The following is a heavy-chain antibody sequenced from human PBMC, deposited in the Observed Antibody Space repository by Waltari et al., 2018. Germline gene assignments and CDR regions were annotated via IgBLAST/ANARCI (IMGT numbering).Heavy chain of an antibody. D-gene: IGHD3-10*01. CDR3: ARVPMVRGVLAFMDV. J-gene: IGHJ6*02. V-gene: IGHV4-38-2*01. Sequence: QVQLQESGPGLVTPSETLSLTCAVSGYSIRRGYYWGWIRQPPGKGLEWIGTIYHSGSTYYNPSLKSRVTISVDTSKNQFSLKLSSVTAADTAVYYCARVPMVRGVLAFMDVWGQGTTVTVSS. CDR1: GYSIRRGYY. CDR2: IYHSGST.